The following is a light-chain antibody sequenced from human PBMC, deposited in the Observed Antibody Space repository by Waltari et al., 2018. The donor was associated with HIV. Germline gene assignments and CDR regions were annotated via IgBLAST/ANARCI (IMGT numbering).Light chain of an antibody. CDR3: QSSDNTLSGSV. CDR2: NTN. V-gene: IGLV1-40*01. Sequence: QSVLTQPPSVSGAPGQRVTLSCPGPRSNLRTHQVHWSQQLPGTAPRLLIYNTNSRPSGVPDRFSGSKSGTSASLAINGLQAEDEADYYCQSSDNTLSGSVFGGGTKLTVL. CDR1: RSNLRTHQ. J-gene: IGLJ2*01.